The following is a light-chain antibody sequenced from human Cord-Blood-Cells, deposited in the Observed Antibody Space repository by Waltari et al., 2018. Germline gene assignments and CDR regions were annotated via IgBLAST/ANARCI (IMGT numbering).Light chain of an antibody. J-gene: IGLJ3*02. Sequence: QSALTQPASVSGSPGQSITISCTGTSSDVGSYNLVSWYQQHPCKAPKLMIYEGSKRPSGVSNRFSGSKSGNTASLTISGLQAEDEADYYCCSYAGSNWVFGGGTKLTVL. CDR3: CSYAGSNWV. V-gene: IGLV2-23*01. CDR2: EGS. CDR1: SSDVGSYNL.